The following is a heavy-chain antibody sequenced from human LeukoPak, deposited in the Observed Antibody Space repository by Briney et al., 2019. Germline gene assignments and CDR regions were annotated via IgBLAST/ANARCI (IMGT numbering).Heavy chain of an antibody. CDR1: GFTFSSYS. CDR3: ARGALLWFGELFGREGIDY. V-gene: IGHV3-21*01. D-gene: IGHD3-10*01. CDR2: ISSSSSYI. J-gene: IGHJ4*02. Sequence: GGSLRLSCAASGFTFSSYSMNWVRQAPGKGLEWVSSISSSSSYIYYADSVKGRFTISRDNAKNSLYLQMNSLRAEDTAVYYCARGALLWFGELFGREGIDYWGQGTLVTVSS.